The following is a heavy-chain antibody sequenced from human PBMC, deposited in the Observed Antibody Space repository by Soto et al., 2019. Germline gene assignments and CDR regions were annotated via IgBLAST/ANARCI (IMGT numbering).Heavy chain of an antibody. CDR1: GGSINSYY. J-gene: IGHJ4*02. Sequence: QVQLQESGPGLVKPSETLSLTCTVSGGSINSYYWSWIRQPPGKGLEWIGYIYYSGSTKYNPSPPRRVTISVDASKNQFPLNLSSVTAADTAVYYCARRYSSGFDYWGQGTLVTVSS. V-gene: IGHV4-59*08. CDR2: IYYSGST. CDR3: ARRYSSGFDY. D-gene: IGHD6-19*01.